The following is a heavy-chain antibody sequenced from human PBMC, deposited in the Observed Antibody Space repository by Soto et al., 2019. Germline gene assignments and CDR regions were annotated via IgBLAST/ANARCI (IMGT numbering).Heavy chain of an antibody. CDR1: GYTFTALY. J-gene: IGHJ5*02. CDR3: TTLRLDP. CDR2: VNPNTGLT. V-gene: IGHV1-2*02. D-gene: IGHD3-9*01. Sequence: QVQLVQSESEVRKPGASVKVSCQASGYTFTALYMNWVRQAPGQGLEWMGWVNPNTGLTKYAQKFQGRVIMTRDTSISTAYMGLSGLTSDDTAVYYCTTLRLDPWGQGTLVTVSS.